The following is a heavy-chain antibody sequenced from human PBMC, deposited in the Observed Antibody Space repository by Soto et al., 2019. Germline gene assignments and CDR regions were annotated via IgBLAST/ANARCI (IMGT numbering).Heavy chain of an antibody. J-gene: IGHJ4*02. CDR3: AREGRFSGSYYFDY. V-gene: IGHV3-53*04. CDR2: IYSGGST. CDR1: GFTVSSNY. D-gene: IGHD1-26*01. Sequence: GGSLRLSCAASGFTVSSNYMSWVRQAPGKGLEWVSVIYSGGSTYYADSVEGRFTISRHNSKNTLYLQMNSLRAEDTAVYYCAREGRFSGSYYFDYWGQGTLVTVSS.